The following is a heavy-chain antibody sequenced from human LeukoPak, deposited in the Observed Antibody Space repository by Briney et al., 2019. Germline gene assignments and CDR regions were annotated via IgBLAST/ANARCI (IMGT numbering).Heavy chain of an antibody. CDR1: GGSVSSGSYY. CDR2: VYYSGST. D-gene: IGHD3-10*01. V-gene: IGHV4-61*01. Sequence: SETLSLTCTVSGGSVSSGSYYWSWTRQPPGKGLEWIGYVYYSGSTNYNPSLKSRVTISVDTSKNQFSLKLSSVTAADTAVYYCARVITMVRGVITPNPVFDYWGQGTLVTVSS. J-gene: IGHJ4*02. CDR3: ARVITMVRGVITPNPVFDY.